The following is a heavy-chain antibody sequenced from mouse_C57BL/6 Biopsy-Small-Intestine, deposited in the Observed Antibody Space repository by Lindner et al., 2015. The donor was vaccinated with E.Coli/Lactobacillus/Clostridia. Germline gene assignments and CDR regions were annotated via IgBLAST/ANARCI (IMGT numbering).Heavy chain of an antibody. J-gene: IGHJ2*01. V-gene: IGHV1-34*01. CDR3: VRWWGDY. CDR1: GYTFTDYN. CDR2: IYPNNGGI. D-gene: IGHD1-1*02. Sequence: VQLQESGPGLVKPGASVKISCKASGYTFTDYNMDWVKQSHGRSLEWIGYIYPNNGGIGYNQKFKSKATLTVDKSSSTAYMELHSLTSEDSAVYYCVRWWGDYWGQGTTLTVSS.